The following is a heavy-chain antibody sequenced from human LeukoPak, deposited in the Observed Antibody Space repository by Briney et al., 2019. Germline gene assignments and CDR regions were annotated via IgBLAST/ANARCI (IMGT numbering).Heavy chain of an antibody. CDR3: ARIYYFGDNNWRYFDN. D-gene: IGHD3-10*01. CDR2: IDPDGSEK. Sequence: AGGSLRLSCEASGFTFSSYWMSWVRQAPGKGLEWVANIDPDGSEKQYGDSVKGRFTTSRDNAKNSLYLQMNSLRAEDTAIYYCARIYYFGDNNWRYFDNWGQGTLVTVSS. CDR1: GFTFSSYW. V-gene: IGHV3-7*01. J-gene: IGHJ4*02.